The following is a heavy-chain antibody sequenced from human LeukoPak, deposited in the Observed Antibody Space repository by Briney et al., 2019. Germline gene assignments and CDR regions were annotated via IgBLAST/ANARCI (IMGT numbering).Heavy chain of an antibody. CDR3: ARGGMVTGYFDY. Sequence: PSETLSLICTVSDGSISSYFWSWIRQPPGKGLEWIGYIYYSGSTNYNPSLKSRVTISVDTSKNQFSLKLSSVTAADTAVYYCARGGMVTGYFDYWGQGTLVTVSS. J-gene: IGHJ4*02. D-gene: IGHD4-23*01. V-gene: IGHV4-59*01. CDR1: DGSISSYF. CDR2: IYYSGST.